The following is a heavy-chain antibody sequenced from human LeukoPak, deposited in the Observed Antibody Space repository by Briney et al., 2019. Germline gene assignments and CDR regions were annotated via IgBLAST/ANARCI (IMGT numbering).Heavy chain of an antibody. Sequence: PGGSLRLSCAASGFTFSAYAMTWVRQAPGKGLEWVSHIVGSGASRDYADSVKGRFTISRDNSKNTLYLQMNSLRAEDTAIYYCAKGDDYKYFHSSGYFDYWGHGTLVTVSS. CDR1: GFTFSAYA. CDR3: AKGDDYKYFHSSGYFDY. J-gene: IGHJ4*01. CDR2: IVGSGASR. V-gene: IGHV3-23*01. D-gene: IGHD3-22*01.